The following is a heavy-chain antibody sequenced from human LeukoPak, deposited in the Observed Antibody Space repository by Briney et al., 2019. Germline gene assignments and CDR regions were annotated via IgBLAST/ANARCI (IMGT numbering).Heavy chain of an antibody. D-gene: IGHD4-17*01. J-gene: IGHJ4*02. V-gene: IGHV4-59*12. Sequence: SETLSLTCTASGGSISSYYWSWIRQPPGKGLEWIGYIYYSGSTNYNPSLKSRVTVSVDTSKNQFSLKLSSVTAADTAVYYCARDRYGDLPFWGQGTLVTVSS. CDR1: GGSISSYY. CDR3: ARDRYGDLPF. CDR2: IYYSGST.